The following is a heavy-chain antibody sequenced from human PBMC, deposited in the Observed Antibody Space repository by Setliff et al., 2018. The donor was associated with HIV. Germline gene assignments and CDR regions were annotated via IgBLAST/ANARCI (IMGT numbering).Heavy chain of an antibody. V-gene: IGHV1-69*02. D-gene: IGHD3-10*01. CDR2: IIPILGIA. J-gene: IGHJ3*02. CDR3: ARGYGSHAFDI. CDR1: GGTFSSYT. Sequence: GASVKVSCKASGGTFSSYTISWVRQAPGQGLEWMGRIIPILGIANYAQKFQGRVTITADKSTSTAYMELSSLRSEDTAVYYCARGYGSHAFDIWGQGTMVTVSS.